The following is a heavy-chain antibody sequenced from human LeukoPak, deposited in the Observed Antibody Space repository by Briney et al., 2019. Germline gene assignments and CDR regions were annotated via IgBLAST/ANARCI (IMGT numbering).Heavy chain of an antibody. J-gene: IGHJ6*02. CDR3: AREPGSYYSYYYYGMDV. CDR2: ISAYNGNT. Sequence: ASVNVSCKASGYTFTSYGISWVRQAPGQGLEWMGWISAYNGNTNYAQKLQGRVTMTTDTSTSTAYMELRSLRSDDTAVYYCAREPGSYYSYYYYGMDVWGQGTTVTVSS. D-gene: IGHD1-26*01. V-gene: IGHV1-18*01. CDR1: GYTFTSYG.